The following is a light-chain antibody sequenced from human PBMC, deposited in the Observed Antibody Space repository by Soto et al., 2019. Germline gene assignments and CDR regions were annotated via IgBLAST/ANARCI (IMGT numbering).Light chain of an antibody. J-gene: IGKJ1*01. CDR3: QKYNNWPRST. V-gene: IGKV3-15*01. Sequence: EVRMGQAPAPRCVYSVERATLSCRAIQSVSSNLAWYQQKPGQAPRLLIYGASTRATGIPARFSGSGSGTEFTLTISSLQSEDFAVYYCQKYNNWPRSTFGQGTKVDIK. CDR2: GAS. CDR1: QSVSSN.